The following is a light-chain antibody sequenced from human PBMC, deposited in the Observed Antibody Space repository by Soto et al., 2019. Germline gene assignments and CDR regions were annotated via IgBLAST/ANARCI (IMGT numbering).Light chain of an antibody. CDR3: RQRNSYPS. V-gene: IGKV1-9*01. Sequence: QKPGKAPKLLIYATSTLQSGVPSRFSGSGSGTKFTLTISSLQPEDFASYYCRQRNSYPSYGGGTKVDIK. CDR2: ATS. J-gene: IGKJ4*01.